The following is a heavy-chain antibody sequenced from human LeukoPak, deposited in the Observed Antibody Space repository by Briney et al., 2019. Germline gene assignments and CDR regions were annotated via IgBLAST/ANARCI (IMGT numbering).Heavy chain of an antibody. D-gene: IGHD7-27*01. V-gene: IGHV4-4*02. J-gene: IGHJ4*02. CDR3: AREGERMDNWGFDY. CDR2: IYHSGST. CDR1: GGSISSSNW. Sequence: NPSGTLSLTRAVSGGSISSSNWWSWVRQPPGKGLEWIGEIYHSGSTNYNPSLKSRVTISVDKSKNQFSLKLSSVTAADTAVYYCAREGERMDNWGFDYWGQGTLVTVSS.